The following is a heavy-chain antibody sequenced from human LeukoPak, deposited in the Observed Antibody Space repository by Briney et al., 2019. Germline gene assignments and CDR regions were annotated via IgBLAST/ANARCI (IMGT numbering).Heavy chain of an antibody. V-gene: IGHV3-21*01. CDR2: ISSGSSYI. D-gene: IGHD2-2*01. Sequence: GGPLRLSCAASGFTFSSYSMNWVRQAPGKGLEWVSSISSGSSYIYYADSVKGRFTISRDNAKNSLYLQMNSLRAEDTAVYYCARKAPYCSSTSCFDYWGQGTLVTVSS. CDR1: GFTFSSYS. CDR3: ARKAPYCSSTSCFDY. J-gene: IGHJ4*02.